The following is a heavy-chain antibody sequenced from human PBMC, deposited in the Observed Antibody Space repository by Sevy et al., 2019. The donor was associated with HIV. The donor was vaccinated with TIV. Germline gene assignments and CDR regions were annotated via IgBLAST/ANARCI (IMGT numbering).Heavy chain of an antibody. CDR1: GFSVSRNH. CDR2: IYSDGTK. CDR3: ARRLSSAWYFDF. Sequence: GGSLRLSCAASGFSVSRNHINWVRQAPGKGQEWISVIYSDGTKQYADSVKGRFTISSDTSNNTVYLQVSSLRADDTAVYYCARRLSSAWYFDFWGQGTLVTVSS. J-gene: IGHJ4*02. V-gene: IGHV3-53*01. D-gene: IGHD6-19*01.